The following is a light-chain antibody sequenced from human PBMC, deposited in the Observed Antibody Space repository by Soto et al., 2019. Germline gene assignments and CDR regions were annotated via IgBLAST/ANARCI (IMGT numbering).Light chain of an antibody. CDR3: QQHNSYPLT. J-gene: IGKJ4*01. V-gene: IGKV1-9*01. Sequence: DIQLTQSPSFLSASVGDRVTITCRASQGISSYLAWYQQKPGKAPKLLIYAASTLQSGVPSRFSGSGSRTEFTLTISSQQPEDFATYYCQQHNSYPLTFGGGTKVEIK. CDR2: AAS. CDR1: QGISSY.